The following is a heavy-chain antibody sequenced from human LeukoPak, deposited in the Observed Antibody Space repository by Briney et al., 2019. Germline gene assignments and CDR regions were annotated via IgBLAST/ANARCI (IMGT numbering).Heavy chain of an antibody. V-gene: IGHV4-38-2*02. D-gene: IGHD6-13*01. CDR2: IYHSGNT. CDR1: GYSISGAYY. CDR3: ARAPAADTEITEYMEIGGDWFDP. J-gene: IGHJ5*02. Sequence: PSETLSLTCTVSGYSISGAYYWGWIRQPPGKGLEWIGSIYHSGNTYYNPSLKSRVTISVDTSKNHFSLKLSSVTAADTAVYYCARAPAADTEITEYMEIGGDWFDPWGQGTLVTVSS.